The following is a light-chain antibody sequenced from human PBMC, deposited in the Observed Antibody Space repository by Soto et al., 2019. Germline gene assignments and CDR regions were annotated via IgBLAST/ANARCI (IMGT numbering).Light chain of an antibody. CDR1: SSDVGDYDY. J-gene: IGLJ3*02. CDR2: DVT. CDR3: SSYSGRSTHGV. V-gene: IGLV2-14*03. Sequence: QSALTQPASVSGSPGSWITISCTGTSSDVGDYDYVSWYQQYPGKVPKLMLYDVTNRPSGISNRFSGSKSGNTASLTISGLQAEDEVPYYCSSYSGRSTHGVFGGGTKLTVL.